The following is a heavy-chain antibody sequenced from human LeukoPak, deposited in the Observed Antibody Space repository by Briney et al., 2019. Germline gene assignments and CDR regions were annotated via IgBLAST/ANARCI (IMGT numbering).Heavy chain of an antibody. CDR1: GSTFSSYW. J-gene: IGHJ3*02. CDR2: INSDGSST. CDR3: ARVPLRFRHRVAFDI. Sequence: GGSLRLSCAASGSTFSSYWMHWVRQAPGKGLVWVSRINSDGSSTSYADSVKGRFTISRDNAKNTLYLQMNSLRAEDTAVYYCARVPLRFRHRVAFDIWGQGTMVTVSS. D-gene: IGHD3-10*01. V-gene: IGHV3-74*01.